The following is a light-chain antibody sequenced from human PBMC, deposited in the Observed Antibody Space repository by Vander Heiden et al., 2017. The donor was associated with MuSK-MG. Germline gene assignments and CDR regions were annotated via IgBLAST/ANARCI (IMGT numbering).Light chain of an antibody. CDR3: QKSDSYPIT. J-gene: IGKJ5*01. Sequence: IQMTQSPSSLSASAGDRIIITCRASQNIGKYLNWYQQKPGKAPNLLIYGASSLQFGVPARFSGSGSGTDFTLTINSVQPEDFATYYCQKSDSYPITFGQGTQMEIK. V-gene: IGKV1-39*01. CDR2: GAS. CDR1: QNIGKY.